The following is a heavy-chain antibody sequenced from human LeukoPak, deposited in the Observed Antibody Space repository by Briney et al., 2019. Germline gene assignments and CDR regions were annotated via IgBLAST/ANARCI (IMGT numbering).Heavy chain of an antibody. V-gene: IGHV3-30*04. Sequence: PGGSLRLSCAASGFTFSSYAMHWVRQAPGKGLEWVAVISFDGGNKYYADSVKGRFTSSRDNSKNTLYLQMNSLRPEDTAVYYCARDGVQQWLSYYFEYWGQGTPVTVSS. D-gene: IGHD5-18*01. CDR2: ISFDGGNK. CDR3: ARDGVQQWLSYYFEY. CDR1: GFTFSSYA. J-gene: IGHJ4*02.